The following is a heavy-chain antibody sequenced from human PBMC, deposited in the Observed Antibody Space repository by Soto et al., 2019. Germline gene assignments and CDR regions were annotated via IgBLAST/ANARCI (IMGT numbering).Heavy chain of an antibody. CDR2: ISSNSGYI. D-gene: IGHD1-26*01. CDR1: GFTFSSHS. J-gene: IGHJ4*02. Sequence: DVQLVESGGGLVKPGGSLRLSCAASGFTFSSHSIHWVRQAPGKGLEWVSFISSNSGYIYYADSVKGRFTISRDNAQNSMYLQMNSLRAEDTAVYFCARYIGRGDDHSRGYFDYWGQGALVTVSS. V-gene: IGHV3-21*01. CDR3: ARYIGRGDDHSRGYFDY.